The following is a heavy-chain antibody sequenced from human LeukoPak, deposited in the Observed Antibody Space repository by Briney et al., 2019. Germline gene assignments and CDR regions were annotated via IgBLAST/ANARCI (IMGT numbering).Heavy chain of an antibody. CDR3: ARDRGVYSGSYLDY. CDR1: GFTFSSYS. J-gene: IGHJ4*02. D-gene: IGHD1-26*01. CDR2: IWYDGSNK. Sequence: GGSLRLSCAASGFTFSSYSMNWVRQAPGKGLEWVAVIWYDGSNKYYADSVKGRFTISRDNSKNTLYLQMNSLRAEDTPVYYCARDRGVYSGSYLDYWGQGTLVTVSS. V-gene: IGHV3-33*08.